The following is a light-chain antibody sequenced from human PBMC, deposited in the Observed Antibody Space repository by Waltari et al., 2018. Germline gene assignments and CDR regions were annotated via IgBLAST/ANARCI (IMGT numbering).Light chain of an antibody. CDR3: SSYAGYSAVV. J-gene: IGLJ2*01. CDR1: SSDVGGYNY. CDR2: DVS. V-gene: IGLV2-14*03. Sequence: LTQPASVSGSPGQSITISCTGTSSDVGGYNYVSWYQHHPGKAPKLIIYDVSRWPSGVSNRFSGSKSGNTASLTISGLQAEDDADYYCSSYAGYSAVVFGGGTKVTVL.